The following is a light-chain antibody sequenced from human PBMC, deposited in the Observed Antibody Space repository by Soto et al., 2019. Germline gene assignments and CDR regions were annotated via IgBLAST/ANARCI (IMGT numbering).Light chain of an antibody. CDR2: DNN. V-gene: IGLV1-51*01. Sequence: QSVLTQPPSVSAAPGQKVTISCSGSNSNIGTNHVFWYQQLPGTAPKLLIYDNNNRPSGIPDRFSGSRSSTSATLDITGLQTGDEAEYYCGTWDSSLSVGYVFGTGTKLTVL. J-gene: IGLJ1*01. CDR3: GTWDSSLSVGYV. CDR1: NSNIGTNH.